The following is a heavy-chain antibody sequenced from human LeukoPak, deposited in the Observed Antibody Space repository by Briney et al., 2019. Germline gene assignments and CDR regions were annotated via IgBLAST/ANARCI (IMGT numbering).Heavy chain of an antibody. V-gene: IGHV3-74*01. J-gene: IGHJ4*02. CDR2: LKDGGTPT. CDR3: TTIRPGY. CDR1: GFPFSSYW. Sequence: GGSLRLSCAASGFPFSSYWIHCARQVPGRGLVWVSRLKDGGTPTDYADSVKGRFTISRDDAKNTLYLQMNSLRAEDTAVYYCTTIRPGYWGQGTLVTVSP. D-gene: IGHD5-12*01.